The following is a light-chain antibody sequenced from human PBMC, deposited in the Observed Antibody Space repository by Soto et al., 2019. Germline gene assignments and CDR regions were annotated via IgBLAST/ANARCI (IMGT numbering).Light chain of an antibody. CDR2: DVS. CDR3: QQRSSWPRMYT. V-gene: IGKV3-11*01. Sequence: SVLTQSPATLSLSPGERDTLSCRASQSDGNYIAWYQQKPGQPPRLLIYDVSNRATGVPARFSGSGSGTDFTLTISSLEPEDFGVYHCQQRSSWPRMYTFGQGTKLEI. J-gene: IGKJ2*01. CDR1: QSDGNY.